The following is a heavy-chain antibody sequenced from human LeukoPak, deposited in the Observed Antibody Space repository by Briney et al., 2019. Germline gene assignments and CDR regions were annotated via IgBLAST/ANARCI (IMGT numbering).Heavy chain of an antibody. D-gene: IGHD4-17*01. V-gene: IGHV4-34*01. CDR1: GGSFSDYS. J-gene: IGHJ4*02. CDR3: ARHNYGGKRFGDY. Sequence: PSETLSLTCAVYGGSFSDYSWTWIRQPPGKGLELIGEVNSSGSTNYSPSLRGRVTISVDTSKNQFFLRLNSVTAADTAVYYCARHNYGGKRFGDYWGQGTPVTVSS. CDR2: VNSSGST.